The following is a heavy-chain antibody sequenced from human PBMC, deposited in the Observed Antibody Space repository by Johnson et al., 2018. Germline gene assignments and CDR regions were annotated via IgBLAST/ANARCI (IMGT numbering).Heavy chain of an antibody. CDR3: VRGGYNGNYWGVRDAFDI. J-gene: IGHJ3*02. V-gene: IGHV3-21*01. Sequence: VQLVESGGGLVKXGGSLRLSCEASGFTFSTSVMNWVRQAPGKGLECVSSISSSGSYTYYADSLKGRFTISRDNAKNSLFLQMNSLRGDDTAVYYCVRGGYNGNYWGVRDAFDIWGQGTMVTVSS. CDR2: ISSSGSYT. D-gene: IGHD1-26*01. CDR1: GFTFSTSV.